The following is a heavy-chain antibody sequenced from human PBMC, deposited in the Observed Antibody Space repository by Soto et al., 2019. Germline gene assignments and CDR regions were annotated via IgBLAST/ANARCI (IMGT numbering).Heavy chain of an antibody. V-gene: IGHV3-23*01. CDR1: GFPFQNYF. D-gene: IGHD3-16*01. J-gene: IGHJ4*02. CDR3: VKGSADGRPYYFDY. CDR2: VGLANDNT. Sequence: GGSLRLSCPASGFPFQNYFMSWVREAPGKGLEWASAVGLANDNTYYADSVKGRFTVSRDNSENTLYLQMNSLRAEDTAVYYCVKGSADGRPYYFDYWGQGTQVTVSS.